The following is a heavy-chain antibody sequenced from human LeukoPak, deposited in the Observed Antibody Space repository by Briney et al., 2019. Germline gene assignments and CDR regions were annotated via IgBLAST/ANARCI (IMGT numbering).Heavy chain of an antibody. CDR1: GFTFSGSA. V-gene: IGHV3-73*01. D-gene: IGHD2-21*02. J-gene: IGHJ4*02. CDR2: IRSKANSYAT. CDR3: AKDSQIVVVTHFDY. Sequence: PGGSLKLSCAASGFTFSGSAMHWVRQASGKGLEWVGRIRSKANSYATAYAASVKGRFTISRDDSKNTAYLQMNSLKTEDTAVYYCAKDSQIVVVTHFDYWGQGTLVTVSS.